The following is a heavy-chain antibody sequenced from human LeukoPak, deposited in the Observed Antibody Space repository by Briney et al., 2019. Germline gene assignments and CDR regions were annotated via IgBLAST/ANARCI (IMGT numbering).Heavy chain of an antibody. CDR3: ARGHVVAAVSYSSGYYYYMDV. CDR1: GYTFTSYA. CDR2: ISAYNGNT. V-gene: IGHV1-18*01. Sequence: ASVKVSCKASGYTFTSYAMNWVREAPGQGLEWMGWISAYNGNTKHAQRFQGRVTMITDTSTSTAYMELRSLRSDDTAVYYCARGHVVAAVSYSSGYYYYMDVWGKGSTVTVSS. D-gene: IGHD2-15*01. J-gene: IGHJ6*03.